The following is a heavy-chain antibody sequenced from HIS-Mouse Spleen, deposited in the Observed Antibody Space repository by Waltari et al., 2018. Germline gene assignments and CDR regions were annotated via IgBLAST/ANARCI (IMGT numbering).Heavy chain of an antibody. CDR1: GYTFTSYD. J-gene: IGHJ4*02. CDR3: ARRDWGILTFDY. CDR2: MNPNRGNT. Sequence: QVQLVQSGAEVKKPGASVKVSCKASGYTFTSYDINWVRQATGPGLEGMGWMNPNRGNTGNARKFKVRVTMTRNTSISTAYMELSSLRSEDTAVYYCARRDWGILTFDYWGQGTLVTVSS. D-gene: IGHD3-9*01. V-gene: IGHV1-8*01.